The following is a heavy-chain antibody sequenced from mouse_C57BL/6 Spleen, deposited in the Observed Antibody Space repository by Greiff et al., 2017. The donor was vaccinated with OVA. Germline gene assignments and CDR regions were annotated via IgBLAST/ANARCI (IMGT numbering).Heavy chain of an antibody. J-gene: IGHJ4*01. CDR2: IDPSDSET. V-gene: IGHV1-52*01. CDR3: ARRYYYGSSYDYAMDY. D-gene: IGHD1-1*01. Sequence: VKQRPIQGLEWIGNIDPSDSETHYNQKFKDKATLTVDKSSSTAYMQLSSLTSEDSAVYYCARRYYYGSSYDYAMDYWGQGTSVTVSS.